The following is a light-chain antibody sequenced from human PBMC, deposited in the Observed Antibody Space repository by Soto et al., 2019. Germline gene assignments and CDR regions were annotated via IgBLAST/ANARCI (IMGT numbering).Light chain of an antibody. J-gene: IGKJ2*01. CDR3: QQYNSYAPYT. V-gene: IGKV1-5*01. Sequence: DIQMTQSPSTLSASVGDRVTITCRASQTVVTWLAGYQQKPGQAPKLLIYDASTLDSGVPSRISGRDSATGFALISSSLQPDGFAACYCQQYNSYAPYTFGQGTKIEIK. CDR2: DAS. CDR1: QTVVTW.